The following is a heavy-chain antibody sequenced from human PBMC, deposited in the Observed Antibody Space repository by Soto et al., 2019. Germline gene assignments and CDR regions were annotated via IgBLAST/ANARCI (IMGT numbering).Heavy chain of an antibody. CDR2: IYYSGST. Sequence: SETLSLTCTVSGGSISSSSYYWGWIRQPPGKGLEWIGSIYYSGSTYYNPSLKSRVTISVDTSKNQFSLKLSSVTAADTAVYYCARPRSIVGASWGQGTLVTVSS. CDR3: ARPRSIVGAS. V-gene: IGHV4-39*01. CDR1: GGSISSSSYY. J-gene: IGHJ5*02. D-gene: IGHD1-26*01.